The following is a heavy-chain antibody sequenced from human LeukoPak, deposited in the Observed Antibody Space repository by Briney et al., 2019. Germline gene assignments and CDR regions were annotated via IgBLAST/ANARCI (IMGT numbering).Heavy chain of an antibody. D-gene: IGHD1-7*01. V-gene: IGHV4-59*01. J-gene: IGHJ6*02. CDR1: GGSISSYY. CDR2: IYYSGST. Sequence: SETLSLTCTVSGGSISSYYWSWIRQPPGKGLEWIGYIYYSGSTNYNPSLKSRVTISVDTSKNQFSLKLSSVTAADTAVYYCARVGGTNYYYGMDVWGQGTTVTVSS. CDR3: ARVGGTNYYYGMDV.